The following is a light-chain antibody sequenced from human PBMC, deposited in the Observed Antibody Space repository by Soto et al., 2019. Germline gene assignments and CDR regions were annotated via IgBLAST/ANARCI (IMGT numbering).Light chain of an antibody. CDR2: GAS. CDR3: QQYNSWPRT. J-gene: IGKJ1*01. Sequence: EMVLTQSPDTLSLSPGERATLSCRASQSVSSSYLAWYQQKPGQAPRLLIYGASSRATGIPDRFSGSGSGTEFTLTINSLQTEDFGLYYCQQYNSWPRTFGQGTKVDIK. V-gene: IGKV3-20*01. CDR1: QSVSSSY.